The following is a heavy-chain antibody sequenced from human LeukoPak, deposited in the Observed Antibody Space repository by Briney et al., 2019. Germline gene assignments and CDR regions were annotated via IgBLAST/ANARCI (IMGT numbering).Heavy chain of an antibody. CDR2: IKEDGSEE. V-gene: IGHV3-7*01. CDR1: GFTFSSYI. CDR3: ARLGRWTQFWSYGI. Sequence: PGGSLRLSCAASGFTFSSYIMSWVRQAPGKGLEWVANIKEDGSEEYYVDSLKGRFTISRDNAKNSLYLQMNSLRAEDTAVYYCARLGRWTQFWSYGIWGRGTLVTVSS. J-gene: IGHJ4*02. D-gene: IGHD4-23*01.